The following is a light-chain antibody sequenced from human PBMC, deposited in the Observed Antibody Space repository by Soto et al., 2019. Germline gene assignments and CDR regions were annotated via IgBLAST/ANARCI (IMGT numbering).Light chain of an antibody. CDR2: SNN. CDR1: SSNIGSNY. Sequence: QSVLTQPPSASGTPGQRVTISCSGSSSNIGSNYVYWYQQLPGTAPKLLIYSNNQRPSGVPDRFSGSKSGTSASLAISGLRYEDEADYYCAAWDDSLSGWVFGGGTKVTVL. V-gene: IGLV1-47*02. J-gene: IGLJ3*02. CDR3: AAWDDSLSGWV.